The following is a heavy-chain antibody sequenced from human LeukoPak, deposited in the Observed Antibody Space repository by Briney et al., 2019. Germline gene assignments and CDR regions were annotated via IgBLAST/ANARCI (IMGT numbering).Heavy chain of an antibody. Sequence: ASVKVSCKASGYTFTSYYMHWGRQAPGQGLEWMGIINPSGGSTSYAQKFQGRVTMTRYTSTSTVYMELSSLRAEYTAVYYCAAVAGPYYFDYWGQGTLVTVSS. V-gene: IGHV1-46*01. CDR3: AAVAGPYYFDY. CDR2: INPSGGST. D-gene: IGHD6-19*01. J-gene: IGHJ4*02. CDR1: GYTFTSYY.